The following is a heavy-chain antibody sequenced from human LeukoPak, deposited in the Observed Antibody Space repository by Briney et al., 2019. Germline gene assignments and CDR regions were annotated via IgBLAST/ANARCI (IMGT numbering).Heavy chain of an antibody. J-gene: IGHJ3*02. CDR2: SYYSGST. V-gene: IGHV4-59*01. CDR1: GGSISTYY. Sequence: SETLSLTCTVSGGSISTYYWSWIRQPPGKGLEWIGYSYYSGSTNSNPSLKSRVTISVDTSKNQFSLKLSSVTAADTAVYYCARGSGSYGLDIWGQGTMVTVSS. CDR3: ARGSGSYGLDI. D-gene: IGHD1-26*01.